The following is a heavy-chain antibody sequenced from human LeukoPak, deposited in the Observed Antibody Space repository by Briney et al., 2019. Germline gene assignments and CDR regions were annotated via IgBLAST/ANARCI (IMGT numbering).Heavy chain of an antibody. CDR1: GFTFSRYA. Sequence: PGGSLRLSCSASGFTFSRYAMHWVRQAPGKGLEYVSAISSSGGSTYYAGSVKGRFTISRDNSKDTLYLQMSSLRAEDTTVYYCVKSAGFDWLSPLDAFDIWGQGTMVTVSS. J-gene: IGHJ3*02. CDR3: VKSAGFDWLSPLDAFDI. D-gene: IGHD3-9*01. CDR2: ISSSGGST. V-gene: IGHV3-64D*06.